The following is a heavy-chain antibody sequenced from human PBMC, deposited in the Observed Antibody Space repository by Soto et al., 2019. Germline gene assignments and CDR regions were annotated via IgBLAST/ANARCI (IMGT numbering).Heavy chain of an antibody. Sequence: ASVKVSCKASGYTFTSYYMHWVRQAPGQGLEWMGIINPSGGSTSYAQKFQGRVTMTRDTSTSTVYMELSSLRSEDTAVHYCARGLGHCSGGSCYAARRERIYYYGMDVWGQGTTVTVSS. CDR1: GYTFTSYY. V-gene: IGHV1-46*01. CDR2: INPSGGST. J-gene: IGHJ6*02. D-gene: IGHD2-15*01. CDR3: ARGLGHCSGGSCYAARRERIYYYGMDV.